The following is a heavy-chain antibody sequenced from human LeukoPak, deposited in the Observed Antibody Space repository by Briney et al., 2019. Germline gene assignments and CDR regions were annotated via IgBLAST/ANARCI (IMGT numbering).Heavy chain of an antibody. D-gene: IGHD3-22*01. Sequence: ASVKVSCKASGYTFTGYSIHWVRQAPGQGLEWMGWINLKSGGTNYAQKFQARVTMTRETSISTAYMELRSLRSDDTAVYYCARGYYDSSGYYCRYSDYWGQGTLVTVSS. CDR1: GYTFTGYS. V-gene: IGHV1-2*02. J-gene: IGHJ4*02. CDR2: INLKSGGT. CDR3: ARGYYDSSGYYCRYSDY.